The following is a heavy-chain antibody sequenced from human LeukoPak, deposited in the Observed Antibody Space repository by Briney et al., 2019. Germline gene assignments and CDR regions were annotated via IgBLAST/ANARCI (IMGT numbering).Heavy chain of an antibody. CDR1: GFTFSSYG. J-gene: IGHJ4*02. CDR3: AKDPTDFDSSGQTYFDY. CDR2: ISGSGGIT. Sequence: GGSLRLSCAASGFTFSSYGMSWVRQAPGKGLEWVSGISGSGGITHYADSVRGRFTISRDNSKNTLYLQMNSLRVEDTALYYCAKDPTDFDSSGQTYFDYWGQGTLVTVSS. V-gene: IGHV3-23*01. D-gene: IGHD3-22*01.